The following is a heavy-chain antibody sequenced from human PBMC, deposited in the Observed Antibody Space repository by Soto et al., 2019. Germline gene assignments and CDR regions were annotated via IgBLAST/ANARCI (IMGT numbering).Heavy chain of an antibody. CDR3: VRSPYAVAGPFDY. D-gene: IGHD6-19*01. CDR1: GYSFSNYA. CDR2: INTDNGYT. Sequence: ASVKVSCKASGYSFSNYAIHWLRQAPGQRLEWMAWINTDNGYTENSQIFQGRVTISTDTSASTAYMQLSSLRSEDTAVYYCVRSPYAVAGPFDYWGQGTLVTVSS. V-gene: IGHV1-3*04. J-gene: IGHJ4*02.